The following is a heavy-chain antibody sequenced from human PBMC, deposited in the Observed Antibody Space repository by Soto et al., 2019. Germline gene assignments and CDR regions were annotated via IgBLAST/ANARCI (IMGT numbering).Heavy chain of an antibody. D-gene: IGHD2-21*01. CDR3: ATSYCGNECQPNRAFYYFGWDV. V-gene: IGHV1-69*01. CDR2: IIPILEAT. CDR1: GGTFSGFT. Sequence: QVQLVQSGAEVRKPGSSVKVSCRASGGTFSGFTVTWVRQAPGQGLEWMGGIIPILEATKYAQTFQDRVTFTADESTSTVFMELSSLRSEDTAVYFCATSYCGNECQPNRAFYYFGWDVWGQGTTVTVSS. J-gene: IGHJ6*02.